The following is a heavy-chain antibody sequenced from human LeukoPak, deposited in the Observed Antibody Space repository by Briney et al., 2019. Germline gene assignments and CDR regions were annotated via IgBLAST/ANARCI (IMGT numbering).Heavy chain of an antibody. CDR3: ARGKSGYDWDY. CDR1: GFPFSSFP. D-gene: IGHD5-12*01. CDR2: ISSSGSGT. J-gene: IGHJ4*02. V-gene: IGHV3-23*01. Sequence: GGSLRLSCAASGFPFSSFPMSWVRKAPGKGLEWVSGISSSGSGTYYTDSVKGRFTISRDSSKKTVYLQMNSLRTEDTAFYYCARGKSGYDWDYWGQETLVSVSS.